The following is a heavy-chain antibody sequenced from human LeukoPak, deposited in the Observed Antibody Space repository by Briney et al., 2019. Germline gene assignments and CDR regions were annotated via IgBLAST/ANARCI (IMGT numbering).Heavy chain of an antibody. Sequence: GGSLRLSCAASGFTFSNYMMHWVRQAPGKGLVWVSRIKSDGITITYADSVKGRFTISRDNAKNTLYLQMNSLRAEDTAMYYCARDYGRSRDYGMDVWGQGTTVTVSS. CDR2: IKSDGITI. V-gene: IGHV3-74*01. CDR3: ARDYGRSRDYGMDV. J-gene: IGHJ6*02. D-gene: IGHD3-10*01. CDR1: GFTFSNYM.